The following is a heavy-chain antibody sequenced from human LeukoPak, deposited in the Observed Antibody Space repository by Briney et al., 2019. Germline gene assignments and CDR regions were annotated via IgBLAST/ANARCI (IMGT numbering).Heavy chain of an antibody. CDR1: GGSISSSSYY. D-gene: IGHD6-13*01. V-gene: IGHV4-39*07. J-gene: IGHJ6*03. CDR2: IYYSGST. CDR3: ARGIRSWYYYYYYMDV. Sequence: PSETLSLTCTVSGGSISSSSYYWGWIRQPPGKGLEWIGSIYYSGSTYYDPSLKSRVTISVDTSKNQFSLKLSSVTAADTAVHYCARGIRSWYYYYYYMDVWGKGTTVTVSS.